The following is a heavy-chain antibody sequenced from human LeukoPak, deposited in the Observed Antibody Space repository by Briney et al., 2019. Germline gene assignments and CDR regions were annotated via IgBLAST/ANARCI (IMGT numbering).Heavy chain of an antibody. V-gene: IGHV4-39*07. CDR1: GGSISSTNYL. Sequence: SETLSLTCTVSGGSISSTNYLWGWIRQPPGKGLEWIGSISYTGTTYYNPSLKSRVTISVDTSKNQLSLKVSSVTAADTAVFYCARDWASSGYFDYWGQGTLVTVSS. J-gene: IGHJ4*02. CDR3: ARDWASSGYFDY. CDR2: ISYTGTT. D-gene: IGHD6-19*01.